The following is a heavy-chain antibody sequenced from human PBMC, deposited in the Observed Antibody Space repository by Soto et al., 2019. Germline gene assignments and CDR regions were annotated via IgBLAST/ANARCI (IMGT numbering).Heavy chain of an antibody. V-gene: IGHV4-4*02. CDR1: SGSISSSNW. D-gene: IGHD6-13*01. CDR2: IYHSGST. CDR3: ARFRSSSWYAFDY. Sequence: QVQLQESGPGLVKPSGTLSLTCAVSSGSISSSNWWSWVRQPPGKGLERIGEIYHSGSTNYNPSLKDRVTISVDKSKNQISLKLSSVTAADTAVYYCARFRSSSWYAFDYWGKRTLVTVSS. J-gene: IGHJ4*02.